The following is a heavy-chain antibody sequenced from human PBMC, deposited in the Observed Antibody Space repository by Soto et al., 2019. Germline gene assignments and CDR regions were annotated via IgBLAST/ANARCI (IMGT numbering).Heavy chain of an antibody. CDR2: ISGSGGST. D-gene: IGHD5-12*01. Sequence: GESLKISCAASGFTFSSYAMSWVRQAPGKGLEWVSAISGSGGSTYYADSVKGRFTISRDNSKNTLYLQMNSLRAEDTAVYYCAKFRGGYGFYYYYYDGMDVWGQGTTVTVSS. V-gene: IGHV3-23*01. CDR3: AKFRGGYGFYYYYYDGMDV. J-gene: IGHJ6*02. CDR1: GFTFSSYA.